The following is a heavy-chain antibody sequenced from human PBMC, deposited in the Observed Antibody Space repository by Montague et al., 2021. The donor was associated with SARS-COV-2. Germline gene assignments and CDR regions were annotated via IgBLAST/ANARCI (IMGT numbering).Heavy chain of an antibody. V-gene: IGHV4-39*01. CDR2: ISYTGST. Sequence: SETLSLTCTVSGGSISSNLFYWGWIRQTPGKAQEWIGDISYTGSTYYNPSLKSRVTVAVDTSTNQFSLRLSSLTAADTAMYYCARHVDPCGGNCRIWYFDLWGRGSLVTVSS. CDR3: ARHVDPCGGNCRIWYFDL. J-gene: IGHJ2*01. D-gene: IGHD4-23*01. CDR1: GGSISSNLFY.